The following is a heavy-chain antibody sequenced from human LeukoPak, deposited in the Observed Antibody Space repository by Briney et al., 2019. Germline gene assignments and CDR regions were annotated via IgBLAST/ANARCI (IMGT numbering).Heavy chain of an antibody. CDR1: GFTFSSYA. J-gene: IGHJ4*02. D-gene: IGHD3-22*01. CDR3: ARDRTLGGYDSSGYYFY. CDR2: ISYDGSSK. Sequence: PGGSLRLSCAASGFTFSSYAMHWVRQAPGKGLEWVAVISYDGSSKYYADSVKGRFTISRDNSKNTLYLQMNSLRAEDTAVYYCARDRTLGGYDSSGYYFYWGQGTLVTVSS. V-gene: IGHV3-30-3*01.